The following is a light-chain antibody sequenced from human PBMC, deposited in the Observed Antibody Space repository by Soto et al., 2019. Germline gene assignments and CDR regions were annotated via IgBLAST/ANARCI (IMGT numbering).Light chain of an antibody. CDR2: KAS. CDR1: QTISSW. V-gene: IGKV1-5*03. CDR3: QHYNSYSEA. Sequence: DIQMTQSPSTLSGSVGDRVTITCRASQTISSWLAWYQQKPGKAPKLLIYKASTLKSGVPSRFSGSGSGTEFTLTISSLQPDDSATYYCQHYNSYSEAFGQGTKVVI. J-gene: IGKJ1*01.